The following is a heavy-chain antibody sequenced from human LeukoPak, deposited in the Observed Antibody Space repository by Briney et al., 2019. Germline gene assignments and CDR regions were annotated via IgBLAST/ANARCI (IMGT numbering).Heavy chain of an antibody. CDR2: INPSGGST. Sequence: ASVKASCTASVYTFTSYYMHWVRQAPGQGLEWVGIINPSGGSTSYAQKFQGRVTMTRDTSTSTVYMELSSLRSEATAVYYCATHAMVRGVTTLDYWGQGTLVTVSS. D-gene: IGHD3-10*01. CDR1: VYTFTSYY. CDR3: ATHAMVRGVTTLDY. V-gene: IGHV1-46*03. J-gene: IGHJ4*02.